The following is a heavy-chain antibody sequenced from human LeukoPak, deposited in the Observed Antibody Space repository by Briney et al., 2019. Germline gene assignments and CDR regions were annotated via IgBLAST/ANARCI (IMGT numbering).Heavy chain of an antibody. J-gene: IGHJ3*02. CDR3: ARDLGVMVRAFDI. D-gene: IGHD5-18*01. CDR2: IYYSGST. Sequence: PSDTLSLTCPVPAGPISSYYWSWIRQPPGKRLERIGYIYYSGSTSYNPSLKSRVTISVDTSKSQISLKLSSVTAADTAVYYCARDLGVMVRAFDIWGQGTMVTVSS. CDR1: AGPISSYY. V-gene: IGHV4-59*01.